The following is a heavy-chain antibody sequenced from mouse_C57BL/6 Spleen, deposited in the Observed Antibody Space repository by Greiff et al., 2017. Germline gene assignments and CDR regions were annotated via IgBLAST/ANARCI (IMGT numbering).Heavy chain of an antibody. Sequence: AASGFTFSDYGMAWLAFISNLAYSIYYADTVTGRFIISRENAKNTLYLEMSSLRSEDTAMYYCARQDYGSRGYWDFDVWGTGTTVTVSS. J-gene: IGHJ1*03. CDR3: ARQDYGSRGYWDFDV. CDR1: GFTFSDYG. V-gene: IGHV5-15*01. CDR2: ISNLAYSI. D-gene: IGHD1-1*01.